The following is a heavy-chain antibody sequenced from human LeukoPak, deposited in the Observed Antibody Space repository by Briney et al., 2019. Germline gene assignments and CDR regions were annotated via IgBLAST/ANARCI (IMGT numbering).Heavy chain of an antibody. CDR1: GYTFSSYG. Sequence: GASVKVSCKASGYTFSSYGISWVRQAPGQGLEWMGWISAYNGNTNYAQKLQGRVTMTTDTSTSTAYMELRSLRSDDTAVYYCARAGDIVVVPAAMRGTYYSDYWGQGTLVTVSS. CDR3: ARAGDIVVVPAAMRGTYYSDY. CDR2: ISAYNGNT. D-gene: IGHD2-2*01. J-gene: IGHJ4*02. V-gene: IGHV1-18*01.